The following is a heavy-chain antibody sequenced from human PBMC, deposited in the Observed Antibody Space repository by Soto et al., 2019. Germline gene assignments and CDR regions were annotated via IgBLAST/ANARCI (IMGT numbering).Heavy chain of an antibody. CDR3: ATYGDYVSYFDY. Sequence: SETLSLTCTVSGGSISSYYWSWIRQPPGKGLEWIGYIYYSGSTNYNPSLKSRVTISVDTSKNQFSLKLGSVTAADTAVYYCATYGDYVSYFDYWGQGTLVTVSS. V-gene: IGHV4-59*01. D-gene: IGHD4-17*01. CDR1: GGSISSYY. J-gene: IGHJ4*02. CDR2: IYYSGST.